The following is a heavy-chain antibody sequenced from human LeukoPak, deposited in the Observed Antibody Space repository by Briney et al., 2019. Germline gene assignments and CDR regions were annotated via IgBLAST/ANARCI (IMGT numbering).Heavy chain of an antibody. D-gene: IGHD6-13*01. V-gene: IGHV3-7*01. J-gene: IGHJ6*02. CDR1: GFTFSSYW. CDR2: IKQDGSEK. Sequence: GGSLRLSCAASGFTFSSYWMSWVRQAPGEGLEWVANIKQDGSEKYYVDSVKGRFTISRDNAKNSLYLQMNSLRAEDTAVYYCARDPRRSSSWLSYYYGMDVWGQGTTVTVSS. CDR3: ARDPRRSSSWLSYYYGMDV.